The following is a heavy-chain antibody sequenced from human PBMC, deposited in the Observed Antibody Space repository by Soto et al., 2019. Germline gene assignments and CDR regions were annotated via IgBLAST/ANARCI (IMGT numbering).Heavy chain of an antibody. D-gene: IGHD6-19*01. Sequence: QVQLVQSGAEVKKPGSSVNVSCKASGGTFSSYAISWVRQAPGQGLEWMGGIIPIFGTANYAQKFQGRVTITADKSTSTAYMELSSLRSEDTAVYYCARSVMVVRYSSGWYAYFDYWGQGTLVTVSS. CDR1: GGTFSSYA. CDR3: ARSVMVVRYSSGWYAYFDY. CDR2: IIPIFGTA. V-gene: IGHV1-69*06. J-gene: IGHJ4*02.